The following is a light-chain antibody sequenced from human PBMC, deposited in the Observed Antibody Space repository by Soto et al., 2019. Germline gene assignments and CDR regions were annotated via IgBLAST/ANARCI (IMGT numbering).Light chain of an antibody. CDR2: DTS. Sequence: EIVMTQSPATLSVSPGERATLSCRASQSVGSNLAWYQQKRGQPPRLPIYDTSTRATGIPARFSGSGSGTEFTLTISSLQSEDFAIYYCQQYETWLWTFGQGTKVEIK. V-gene: IGKV3-15*01. CDR1: QSVGSN. CDR3: QQYETWLWT. J-gene: IGKJ1*01.